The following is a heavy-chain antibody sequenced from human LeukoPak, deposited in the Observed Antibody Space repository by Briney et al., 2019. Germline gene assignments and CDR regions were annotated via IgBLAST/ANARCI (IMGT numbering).Heavy chain of an antibody. V-gene: IGHV3-11*06. J-gene: IGHJ6*04. Sequence: GGSLRLSCAASGFTFSDYYMSWFGQAPGKGLGGVSYISSSSSYTNYADSVKGRFTISRDNAKNSLYLQMNSLRAEDTAVYYCARFRGYSGYGPMDVWGKGTTVTVSS. D-gene: IGHD5-12*01. CDR3: ARFRGYSGYGPMDV. CDR1: GFTFSDYY. CDR2: ISSSSSYT.